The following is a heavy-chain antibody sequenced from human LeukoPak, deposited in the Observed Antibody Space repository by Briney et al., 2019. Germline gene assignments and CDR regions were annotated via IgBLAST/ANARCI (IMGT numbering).Heavy chain of an antibody. CDR3: ATSTSLPGFCDY. J-gene: IGHJ4*02. Sequence: ASVTVSCKASGYTFTGYYMHWVRQAPGQGLEWMGWINPNSGGTNYAQKFQGRVTMTRDTSISTAYMELSRLRSDDTAVYYCATSTSLPGFCDYWGQGTLVTVSS. V-gene: IGHV1-2*02. CDR2: INPNSGGT. CDR1: GYTFTGYY. D-gene: IGHD1-1*01.